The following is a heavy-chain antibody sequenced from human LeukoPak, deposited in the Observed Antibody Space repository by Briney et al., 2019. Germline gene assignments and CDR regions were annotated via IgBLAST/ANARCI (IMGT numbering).Heavy chain of an antibody. V-gene: IGHV3-23*01. CDR2: ITGGHYAT. Sequence: GGSLRLSCAASGFSFSSFAMTWVRQAPGKGLEWVSSITGGHYATYNTDSVKGRFTVSRDNSKNTLYLQMNSLRAEDTAVYYCAKSMTGYPNYFDYWGQGTLVTVSS. CDR1: GFSFSSFA. D-gene: IGHD3-9*01. CDR3: AKSMTGYPNYFDY. J-gene: IGHJ4*02.